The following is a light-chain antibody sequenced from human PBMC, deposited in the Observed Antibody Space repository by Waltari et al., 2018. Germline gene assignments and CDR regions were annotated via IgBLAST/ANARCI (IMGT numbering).Light chain of an antibody. V-gene: IGLV3-10*01. J-gene: IGLJ1*01. Sequence: SYELTQPPSVSVSPGQTARITCSVHELQRKSAYWFQPKSGQAPRLVIYEDTKRPSGIPERFSGSSSGTVATLTITGAQVDDEADYYCFSSDSTGLRVFGWGTTFVVL. CDR1: ELQRKS. CDR3: FSSDSTGLRV. CDR2: EDT.